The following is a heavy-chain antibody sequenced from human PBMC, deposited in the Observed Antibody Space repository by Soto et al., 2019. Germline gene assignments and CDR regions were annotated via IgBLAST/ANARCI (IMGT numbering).Heavy chain of an antibody. D-gene: IGHD6-6*01. CDR2: ISAYNGNT. V-gene: IGHV1-18*04. J-gene: IGHJ3*02. CDR1: GYTFTSYG. CDR3: ARDGIGIAARLRGAFDI. Sequence: QVPLVQSGAEVKKPGASVKVSCKASGYTFTSYGISWVRQAPGQGLEWMGWISAYNGNTNYAQKLQGRVTMTTDTSTSTAYMELRSLRSDDTAVYYCARDGIGIAARLRGAFDIWGQGTMVTVSS.